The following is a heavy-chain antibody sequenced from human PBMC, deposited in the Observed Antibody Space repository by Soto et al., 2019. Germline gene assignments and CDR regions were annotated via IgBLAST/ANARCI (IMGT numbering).Heavy chain of an antibody. Sequence: GALRLSCAASGFTFSSYGMHWVRQAPGKGLEWVAVIWYDGSNKYYADSVKGRFAISRDNSKNTLYLQMNSLRAEDTAVYYCARDSGYSRDADYWGQGTLVTVSS. CDR1: GFTFSSYG. V-gene: IGHV3-33*01. CDR2: IWYDGSNK. CDR3: ARDSGYSRDADY. J-gene: IGHJ4*02. D-gene: IGHD6-13*01.